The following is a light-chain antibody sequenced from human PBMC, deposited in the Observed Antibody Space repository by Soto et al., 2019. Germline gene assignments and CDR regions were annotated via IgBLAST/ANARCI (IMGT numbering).Light chain of an antibody. J-gene: IGKJ5*01. CDR2: GAS. CDR1: QSISNY. CDR3: QQSFSTPT. V-gene: IGKV1-39*01. Sequence: DIQMTQSPSSLSASIGDRVTIACRASQSISNYLSWYQQRPGKAPELLIYGASSLESGVPSRFSGSASGTDFTLTISSLQPEDFATYYCQQSFSTPTFGQGTQLEIK.